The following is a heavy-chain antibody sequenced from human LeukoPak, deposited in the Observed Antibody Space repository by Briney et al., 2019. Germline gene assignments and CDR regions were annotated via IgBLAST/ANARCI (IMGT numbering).Heavy chain of an antibody. V-gene: IGHV4-4*02. J-gene: IGHJ6*03. CDR3: ARGGSTLHSAGGHDIEFYYYYYMDV. CDR2: IFHSGST. D-gene: IGHD3-9*01. CDR1: SGSIFSNNW. Sequence: SETLSLTCAVSSGSIFSNNWWSWVRQPPGKGLEWIGQIFHSGSTSYSPSLKSRVTISVDKSKNQFSLKLTSVTAADTAVYYCARGGSTLHSAGGHDIEFYYYYYMDVWGEGTTVTISS.